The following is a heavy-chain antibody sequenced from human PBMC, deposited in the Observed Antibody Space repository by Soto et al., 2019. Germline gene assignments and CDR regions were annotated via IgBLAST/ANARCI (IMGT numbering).Heavy chain of an antibody. J-gene: IGHJ4*02. CDR3: ASGYCSGGSCYPAY. Sequence: GGSQRLSCAASGFTVSRNYMTWVRQAPGEGPEWVSTIASGDRTYYGDSVKGRFTISRDNSKNTLYLQMNSLRADDTAVYYCASGYCSGGSCYPAYWGQGTLVTVSS. CDR2: IASGDRT. V-gene: IGHV3-66*01. CDR1: GFTVSRNY. D-gene: IGHD2-15*01.